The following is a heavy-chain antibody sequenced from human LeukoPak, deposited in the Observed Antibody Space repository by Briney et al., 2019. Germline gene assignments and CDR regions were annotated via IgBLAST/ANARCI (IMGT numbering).Heavy chain of an antibody. CDR1: GGSISSSSYY. V-gene: IGHV4-39*07. D-gene: IGHD3-22*01. CDR2: IYYSGST. J-gene: IGHJ4*02. CDR3: ARDHYYNSSGYTFGY. Sequence: SETLSLTCTVSGGSISSSSYYWGWIRQPPGKGLEWIGSIYYSGSTYYNPPLKSRATMSVDTSKNQFSLKLTSVTAADTAFYYCARDHYYNSSGYTFGYWGQGTLVTVSS.